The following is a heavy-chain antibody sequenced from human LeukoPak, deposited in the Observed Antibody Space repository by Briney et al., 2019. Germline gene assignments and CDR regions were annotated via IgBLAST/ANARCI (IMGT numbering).Heavy chain of an antibody. CDR3: ARDGELDY. V-gene: IGHV3-21*01. D-gene: IGHD7-27*01. Sequence: PGGSLRLSCAASGFTFSSYAMSWVRQAPGKGLEWVSSISSSSTYIYYADSVKGRFTISRDNAKNSLYLQMNSLRAEDTALYYCARDGELDYWGQGTLVTVSS. CDR2: ISSSSTYI. J-gene: IGHJ4*02. CDR1: GFTFSSYA.